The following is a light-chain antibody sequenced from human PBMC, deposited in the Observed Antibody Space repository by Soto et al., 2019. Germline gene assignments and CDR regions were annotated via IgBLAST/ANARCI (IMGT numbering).Light chain of an antibody. CDR3: QQYYNRPLT. CDR2: GAS. CDR1: QSISSS. J-gene: IGKJ4*01. V-gene: IGKV3-15*01. Sequence: EIVMTQSPATLSVSPGERVTLSCRASQSISSSLAWYQQRPGQAPRLLIYGASARATGIPARFSGSGSGTQFTLTISSLQSEDFAVYHCQQYYNRPLTFGGGTKV.